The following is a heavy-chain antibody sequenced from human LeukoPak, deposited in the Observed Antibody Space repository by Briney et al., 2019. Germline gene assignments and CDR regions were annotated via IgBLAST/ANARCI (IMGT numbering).Heavy chain of an antibody. V-gene: IGHV4-59*01. CDR1: GGSISSYY. CDR3: ARQVYSSSWSYYFEY. J-gene: IGHJ4*02. Sequence: SETLSLTCAVSGGSISSYYWSWLRQPPGRGLEWIGSIHYSGSTSYNSSLKSRVTISIDTSKNHFSLKLSSVTPADTAVYYCARQVYSSSWSYYFEYWGQGILVTVSS. CDR2: IHYSGST. D-gene: IGHD6-13*01.